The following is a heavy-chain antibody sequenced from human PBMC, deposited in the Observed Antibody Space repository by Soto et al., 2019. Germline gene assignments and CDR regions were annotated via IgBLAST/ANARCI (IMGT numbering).Heavy chain of an antibody. J-gene: IGHJ6*02. Sequence: PGGSLRLSCAASGFTVSSNYMSWVRQAPGKGLEWVSVIYSGGSTYYADSVKGRFTISRDNSKDTLYLQVNSLRTEDTALYYCVKSSRRDITASRGMDVWGQGTTVTVSS. CDR3: VKSSRRDITASRGMDV. V-gene: IGHV3-66*01. CDR2: IYSGGST. D-gene: IGHD3-3*01. CDR1: GFTVSSNY.